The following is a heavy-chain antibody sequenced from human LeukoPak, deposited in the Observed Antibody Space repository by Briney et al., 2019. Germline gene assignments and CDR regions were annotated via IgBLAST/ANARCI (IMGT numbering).Heavy chain of an antibody. Sequence: GGSLRLSCAASGFTVSTNNYMYWVRQAPGKGLEWVSSISSSSSYIYYADSVKGRFTISRDNAKNSLYLQMNSLRAEDTAVYYCARAVSSTSCSYFDYWGQGTLVTVSS. CDR1: GFTVSTNN. CDR3: ARAVSSTSCSYFDY. J-gene: IGHJ4*02. D-gene: IGHD2-2*01. CDR2: ISSSSSYI. V-gene: IGHV3-21*01.